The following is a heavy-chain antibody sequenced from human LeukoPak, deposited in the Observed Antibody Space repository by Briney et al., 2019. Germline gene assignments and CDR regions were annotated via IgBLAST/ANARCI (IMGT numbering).Heavy chain of an antibody. V-gene: IGHV3-30*18. Sequence: PGGSLRLSCAASGFTFSSYGMHWVSQAPGKGLEWVAVISYDGSNKYYADSVKGRFTISRDNSKNTLYLQMNSLRAEDTAVYYCAKDPGDSWGQGTLVTVSP. D-gene: IGHD3-10*01. CDR2: ISYDGSNK. CDR1: GFTFSSYG. CDR3: AKDPGDS. J-gene: IGHJ5*02.